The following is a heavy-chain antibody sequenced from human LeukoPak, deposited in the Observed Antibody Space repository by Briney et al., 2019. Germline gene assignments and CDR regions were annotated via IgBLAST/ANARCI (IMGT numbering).Heavy chain of an antibody. D-gene: IGHD5-12*01. V-gene: IGHV3-30*02. CDR3: AKESDSGYHSEGPKT. J-gene: IGHJ5*02. CDR1: GFVLSDYG. Sequence: PGGSLRLSCTASGFVLSDYGMHWVRQAPGKGLEWVAFVRNDGSNEYYVGSVKGRFTISRDKFKNTLYLQMNSLRAEDTAVYSCAKESDSGYHSEGPKTWGLGTLVTVSS. CDR2: VRNDGSNE.